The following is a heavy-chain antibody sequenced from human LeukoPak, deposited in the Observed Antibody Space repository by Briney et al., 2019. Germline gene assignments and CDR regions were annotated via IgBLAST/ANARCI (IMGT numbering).Heavy chain of an antibody. V-gene: IGHV3-15*01. Sequence: GGSLRLSCAASGFTFSDAWMIWVRQAPGKGLDWVGRIKSRADGGTPHYAAPVTGRFTISRDDSNGTLFLQMNSLTTEDTAVYCCATQGLLDAFDIWGQGTMVIVSS. CDR2: IKSRADGGTP. CDR3: ATQGLLDAFDI. CDR1: GFTFSDAW. J-gene: IGHJ3*02. D-gene: IGHD3-22*01.